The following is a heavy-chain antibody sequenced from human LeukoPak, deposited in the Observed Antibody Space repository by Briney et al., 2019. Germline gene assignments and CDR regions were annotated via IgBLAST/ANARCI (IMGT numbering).Heavy chain of an antibody. CDR1: GFPVSTNY. Sequence: GGSLRLSCAASGFPVSTNYMSWVRQAPGKGLEWVSVISGDDSTYYADSVKGRFTISRDNSKNTLYLQMHSLRPEDTAVYYCARHAYHYYYGVDVWGQGTLVTVSS. J-gene: IGHJ6*02. CDR3: ARHAYHYYYGVDV. V-gene: IGHV3-66*04. CDR2: ISGDDST.